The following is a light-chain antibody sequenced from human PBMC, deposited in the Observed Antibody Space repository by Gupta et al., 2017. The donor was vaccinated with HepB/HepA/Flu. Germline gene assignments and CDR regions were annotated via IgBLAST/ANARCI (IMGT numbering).Light chain of an antibody. CDR2: NNN. V-gene: IGLV1-44*01. CDR3: SAWDDSLNGPV. Sequence: HSVLITPPSLSATPGQQAIITCFGSSSNIGSNTVNWYQQLPGTAPKLLIYNNNHRPSGVPDRFSGSKSGSSASLAISGLQSEDETDFYCSAWDDSLNGPVFGGGTKLTVL. J-gene: IGLJ2*01. CDR1: SSNIGSNT.